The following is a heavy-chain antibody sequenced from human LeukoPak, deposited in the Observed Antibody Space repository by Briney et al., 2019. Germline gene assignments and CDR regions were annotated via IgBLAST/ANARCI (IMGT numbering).Heavy chain of an antibody. V-gene: IGHV4-59*01. Sequence: SETLSLTCTVSGGSISSYYWSWIRQPPGKGLEWIGYIYYSGSTNYNPSLKSRVTISVDTSKNQFSLKLSSVTAADTAVYYRAGDSSSSIYFDYWGQGTLVTVSS. CDR1: GGSISSYY. CDR2: IYYSGST. CDR3: AGDSSSSIYFDY. J-gene: IGHJ4*02. D-gene: IGHD6-6*01.